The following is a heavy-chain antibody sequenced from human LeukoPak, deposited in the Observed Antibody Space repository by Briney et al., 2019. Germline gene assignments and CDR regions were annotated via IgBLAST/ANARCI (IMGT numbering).Heavy chain of an antibody. CDR3: ARDRAMAGTNDAFDI. Sequence: PSETLSLTCTVSGGSISSYYWSWIRQPAGKGLEWIGRIYTSGSTNYNPSLKSRVTMSVDTSKNLFSLKLSSVTAADTAVYYCARDRAMAGTNDAFDIWGQGTMVTVSS. CDR1: GGSISSYY. CDR2: IYTSGST. V-gene: IGHV4-4*07. D-gene: IGHD2-8*01. J-gene: IGHJ3*02.